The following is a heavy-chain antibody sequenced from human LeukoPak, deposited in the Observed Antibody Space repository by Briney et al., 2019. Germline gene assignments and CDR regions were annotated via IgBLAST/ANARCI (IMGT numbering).Heavy chain of an antibody. CDR1: GGSFSGYY. CDR3: ARLPTYYYGSGTP. D-gene: IGHD3-10*01. J-gene: IGHJ5*02. CDR2: IDHSGST. Sequence: PSETLSLTCAVYGGSFSGYYWSWVRQPPGKGLEWIGEIDHSGSTNYNPSLKSRVTIPVDTSKNQFSLKLSSVTAADTAVYYCARLPTYYYGSGTPWGQGTLVTVSS. V-gene: IGHV4-34*01.